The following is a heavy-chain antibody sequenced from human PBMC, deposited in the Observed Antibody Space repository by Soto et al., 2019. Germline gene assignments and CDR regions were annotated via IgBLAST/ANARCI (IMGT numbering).Heavy chain of an antibody. CDR2: IYSGGST. J-gene: IGHJ3*02. V-gene: IGHV3-53*01. CDR3: ARVGAVAFDAFDI. Sequence: GSLRLSCAASVFTVSSNYMSWVRQAPGKGLEWVSVIYSGGSTYYADSVKGRFTISRDNSKNTLYLQMNSLRAEDTAVYYCARVGAVAFDAFDIWGQGTMVTVSS. CDR1: VFTVSSNY. D-gene: IGHD6-19*01.